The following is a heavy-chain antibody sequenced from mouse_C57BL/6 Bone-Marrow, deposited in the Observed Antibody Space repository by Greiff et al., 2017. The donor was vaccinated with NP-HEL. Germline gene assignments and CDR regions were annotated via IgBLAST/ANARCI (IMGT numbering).Heavy chain of an antibody. V-gene: IGHV1-81*01. D-gene: IGHD2-5*01. CDR2: IYPRSGTT. Sequence: QVQLKESGAELARPGASVKLSCKASGYTFTSYGISWVKQRTGQGLEWVGEIYPRSGTTYYNEQFKGKATLTADKSDSKAYMELRRRITEDSAVYFCARERDYRNYVGFAYWGQGTLVTVSA. J-gene: IGHJ3*01. CDR1: GYTFTSYG. CDR3: ARERDYRNYVGFAY.